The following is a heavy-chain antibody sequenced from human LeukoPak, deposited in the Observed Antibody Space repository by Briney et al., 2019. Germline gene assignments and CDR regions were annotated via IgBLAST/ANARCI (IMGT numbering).Heavy chain of an antibody. J-gene: IGHJ4*02. Sequence: SVKVSCKASGGTFSSYAISWVRQAPGQGLEWMGRIIPILGIANYAQKFQGRVTITADKSTSTAYMELSSLRSEDTAVYYCARDPSSGFVGYWGQGTLVTVSS. D-gene: IGHD6-19*01. CDR1: GGTFSSYA. CDR2: IIPILGIA. V-gene: IGHV1-69*04. CDR3: ARDPSSGFVGY.